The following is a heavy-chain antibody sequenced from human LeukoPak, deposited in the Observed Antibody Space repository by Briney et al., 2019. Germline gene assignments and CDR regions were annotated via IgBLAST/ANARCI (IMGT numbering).Heavy chain of an antibody. CDR3: ARDRGPNTFGY. J-gene: IGHJ4*02. CDR2: IKHDGSAK. V-gene: IGHV3-7*04. CDR1: GFTFSSYW. Sequence: GGSLRLSCAASGFTFSSYWMTWVRQAPGKGLEWVANIKHDGSAKYYVDSVEGRFTFSRDNTQNSLYLQMDSLRVEDTAVYYCARDRGPNTFGYWGQGTLVTVSS.